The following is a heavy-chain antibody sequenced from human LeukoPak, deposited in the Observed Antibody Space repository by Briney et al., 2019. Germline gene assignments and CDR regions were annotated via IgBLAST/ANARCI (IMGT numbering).Heavy chain of an antibody. D-gene: IGHD3-16*01. V-gene: IGHV4-34*01. CDR3: ASLRVPGYFDY. Sequence: PSETLSLTCAVYGGSFSGYYWSWLRQPPGKGLEWIGEINHSGSTNYNPSLKSRVTMSVDTSKKQFSLRLNAVTAADTAVFYCASLRVPGYFDYWGQGTLVTVSS. J-gene: IGHJ4*03. CDR2: INHSGST. CDR1: GGSFSGYY.